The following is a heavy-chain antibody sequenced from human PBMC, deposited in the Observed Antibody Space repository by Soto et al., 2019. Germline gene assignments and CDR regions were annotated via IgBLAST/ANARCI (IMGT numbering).Heavy chain of an antibody. J-gene: IGHJ4*02. CDR3: TRANIAAAGGDY. CDR1: GFNFSDHY. D-gene: IGHD6-13*01. Sequence: PGGSLRLSCAASGFNFSDHYMSWFRQAPGKGLEWVGFIRSKAYGGTTEYAASVKGRFTTSRDDSKSIAYLQMNSLKTEDTAVYYCTRANIAAAGGDYWGQGTLVTVSS. V-gene: IGHV3-49*03. CDR2: IRSKAYGGTT.